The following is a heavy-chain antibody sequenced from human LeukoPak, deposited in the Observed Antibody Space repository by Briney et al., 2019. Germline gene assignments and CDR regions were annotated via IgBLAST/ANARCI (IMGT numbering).Heavy chain of an antibody. J-gene: IGHJ4*02. CDR1: GGSFSGYY. CDR3: ARRPAKTYYYDSSGYYPYYFDY. CDR2: INHSGST. Sequence: PSETLSLTCAVYGGSFSGYYWSWIRQPPGKGLEWIGEINHSGSTNYNPSLKSRVTISVDTSKNQFSLKLSSVTAADTAVYYCARRPAKTYYYDSSGYYPYYFDYWGQGTLVTVPS. V-gene: IGHV4-34*01. D-gene: IGHD3-22*01.